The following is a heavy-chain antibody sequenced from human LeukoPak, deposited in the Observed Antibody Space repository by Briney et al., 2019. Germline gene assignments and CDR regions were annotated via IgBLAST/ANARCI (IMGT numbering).Heavy chain of an antibody. CDR2: IDWNGGSR. V-gene: IGHV3-20*01. CDR1: GFTFDDYG. CDR3: ARDRGYYDSSGYYYYYYMDV. Sequence: PGGSLSLFCAASGFTFDDYGMSWVRQAPGKGVEWVSGIDWNGGSRGYADSVKGRFTISRDNAKDSLYLQMNSLRAEDTALYHCARDRGYYDSSGYYYYYYMDVWGKGTTVTVSS. J-gene: IGHJ6*03. D-gene: IGHD3-22*01.